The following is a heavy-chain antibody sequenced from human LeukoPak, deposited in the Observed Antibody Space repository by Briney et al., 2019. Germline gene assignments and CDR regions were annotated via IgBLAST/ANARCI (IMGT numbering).Heavy chain of an antibody. CDR2: MNPNSGIT. D-gene: IGHD3-22*01. J-gene: IGHJ4*02. CDR3: ARGLYYYDSNGRTPYDY. V-gene: IGHV1-8*01. CDR1: GYTFISYD. Sequence: ASVKVSCKASGYTFISYDINWVRQAPGQGLEWMGWMNPNSGITGYAQKFQGRVSMTRNTSIATASMELRSRKSEETAVYYCARGLYYYDSNGRTPYDYWGQGTLVTVSS.